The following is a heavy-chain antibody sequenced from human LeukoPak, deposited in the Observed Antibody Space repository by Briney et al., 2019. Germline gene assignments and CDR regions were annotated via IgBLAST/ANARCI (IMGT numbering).Heavy chain of an antibody. Sequence: MTGGSLRLSCAASGFSFSNYSINWVRQAPGKGLEWVSSIRGWNSSMDYADSVKGRFTVSRDNARNSVSLQMKSLRADDSAVYYCARDVALRSLDYWGRGTLVTVSS. CDR1: GFSFSNYS. V-gene: IGHV3-21*06. CDR3: ARDVALRSLDY. J-gene: IGHJ4*02. D-gene: IGHD3-10*01. CDR2: IRGWNSSM.